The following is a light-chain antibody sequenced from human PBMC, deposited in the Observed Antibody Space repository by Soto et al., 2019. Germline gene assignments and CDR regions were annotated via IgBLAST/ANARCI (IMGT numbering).Light chain of an antibody. CDR1: QSVTSN. CDR3: QEYNTWPWT. J-gene: IGKJ1*01. V-gene: IGKV3D-15*01. CDR2: GAS. Sequence: EIVLTQSPGTLSSSPGERAILSCRASQSVTSNYVAWYQQKPGQAPRLLFFGASIRATGLPDRFSGGGSGTEFILTITSLQSEDSAVYYCQEYNTWPWTFGQGTKVDIK.